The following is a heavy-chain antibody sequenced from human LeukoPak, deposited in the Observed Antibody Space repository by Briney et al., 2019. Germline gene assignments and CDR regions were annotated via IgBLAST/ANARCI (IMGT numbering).Heavy chain of an antibody. CDR2: ISYDGSNK. CDR1: GFTFSSYG. D-gene: IGHD3-10*01. J-gene: IGHJ3*02. CDR3: AKSRVRGVIGKKTYDAFDI. Sequence: GGSLRLSCAASGFTFSSYGMHWVRQAPGKGLEWVAVISYDGSNKYYADSVKGRFTISRDNSKNTLYLQMNSLRDEDTAVYYCAKSRVRGVIGKKTYDAFDIWGQGTMVTVSS. V-gene: IGHV3-30*18.